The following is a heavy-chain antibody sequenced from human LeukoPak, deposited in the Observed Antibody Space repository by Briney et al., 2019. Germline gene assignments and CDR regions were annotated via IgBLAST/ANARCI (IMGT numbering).Heavy chain of an antibody. CDR1: GGTFSSYA. V-gene: IGHV1-69*06. J-gene: IGHJ4*02. D-gene: IGHD3-10*01. CDR3: ARTYYYGSGSYYSPVAPYYFDY. CDR2: IIPIFGTA. Sequence: GASVKVSCKASGGTFSSYAISWVRQAPGQGLEWMGGIIPIFGTANYAQKFQGRVTITADKSTSTAYMELSSLRSEDTAVYYCARTYYYGSGSYYSPVAPYYFDYWGQGTLVTVSS.